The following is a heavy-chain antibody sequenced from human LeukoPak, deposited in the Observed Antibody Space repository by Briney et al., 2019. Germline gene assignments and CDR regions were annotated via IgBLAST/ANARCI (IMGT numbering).Heavy chain of an antibody. D-gene: IGHD2-2*02. Sequence: SQTLSLTCTVSGGSISSGDYYWSWIRQHPGKGLEWIGYIHYSGSTFSNPSLKSRVTISVDASKNQLSLKLTSVTAADTAVYYCARDGSPIPIATRLGNWFDPLGQGTLVTVSS. CDR2: IHYSGST. CDR1: GGSISSGDYY. J-gene: IGHJ5*02. CDR3: ARDGSPIPIATRLGNWFDP. V-gene: IGHV4-31*03.